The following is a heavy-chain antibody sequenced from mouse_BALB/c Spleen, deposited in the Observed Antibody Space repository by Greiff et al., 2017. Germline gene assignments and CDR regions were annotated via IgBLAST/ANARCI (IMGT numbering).Heavy chain of an antibody. V-gene: IGHV1-87*01. J-gene: IGHJ2*01. CDR2: NYPGDGDT. CDR3: ASLYGFDDY. D-gene: IGHD1-2*01. Sequence: VQLQQSGAELARPGASVKLSCKASGYTFTSYWMQWVKQRPGQGLEWIGANYPGDGDTRYTQKFKGKATLTADKSSSTAYMQLSSLASEDSAVYYCASLYGFDDYWGQGTTLTVSS. CDR1: GYTFTSYW.